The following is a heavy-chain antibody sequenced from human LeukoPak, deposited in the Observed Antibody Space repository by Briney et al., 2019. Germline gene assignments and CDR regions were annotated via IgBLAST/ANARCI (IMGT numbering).Heavy chain of an antibody. CDR1: GGSFSGYY. V-gene: IGHV4-34*01. J-gene: IGHJ4*02. D-gene: IGHD6-13*01. CDR3: ARVRSDSGSWYRGVPATLDY. CDR2: INHSGST. Sequence: PSETLSLTCAVYGGSFSGYYWSWIRQPPGKGLEWIGEINHSGSTNYNPSLKSRVTISVDTSKNQFSLKLSSVTAADTAVYYCARVRSDSGSWYRGVPATLDYWGQGTLVTVSS.